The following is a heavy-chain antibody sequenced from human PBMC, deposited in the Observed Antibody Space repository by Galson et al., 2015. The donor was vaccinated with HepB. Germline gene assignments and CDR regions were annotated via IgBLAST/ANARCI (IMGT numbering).Heavy chain of an antibody. CDR2: ISSSSSYI. CDR1: GFTFSSYS. CDR3: ARVGWYQLLYPPLDDAFDI. Sequence: SLRLSCAASGFTFSSYSMNWVRQAPGKGLEWVSSISSSSSYIYYADSVKGRFTISRDNAKNSLYLQMNSLRAEDTAVYYCARVGWYQLLYPPLDDAFDIWGQGTMVTVSS. J-gene: IGHJ3*02. V-gene: IGHV3-21*01. D-gene: IGHD2-2*02.